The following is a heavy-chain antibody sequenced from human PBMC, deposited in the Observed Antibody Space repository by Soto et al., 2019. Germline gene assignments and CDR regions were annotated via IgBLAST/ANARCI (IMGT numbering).Heavy chain of an antibody. CDR3: ANGGDCSGGSCYPDVDY. Sequence: EVQLLESGGGLVQPGGSLRLSCAASGFTFSSYAMSWVRQAPGKGLEWVSAISGSGGSTYYADSVKGRFTISRDNSKNTLYLQMNSLRAEDTDGSYCANGGDCSGGSCYPDVDYWGQGTLVTVSS. V-gene: IGHV3-23*01. D-gene: IGHD2-15*01. CDR1: GFTFSSYA. CDR2: ISGSGGST. J-gene: IGHJ4*02.